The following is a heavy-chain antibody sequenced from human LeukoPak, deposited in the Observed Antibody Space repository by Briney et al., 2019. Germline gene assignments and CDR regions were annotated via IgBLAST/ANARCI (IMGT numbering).Heavy chain of an antibody. V-gene: IGHV3-53*05. Sequence: GGSLRLSCAASGFTVSSNYMSWVRQAPGKGLEWVSVIYSGGSTYYADSVKGRFTISRDNSKNTLYLQMNSLRAEDTAVYYCARLRGYNYYYYMDVWGKGTTVTVSS. J-gene: IGHJ6*03. CDR1: GFTVSSNY. D-gene: IGHD1-26*01. CDR2: IYSGGST. CDR3: ARLRGYNYYYYMDV.